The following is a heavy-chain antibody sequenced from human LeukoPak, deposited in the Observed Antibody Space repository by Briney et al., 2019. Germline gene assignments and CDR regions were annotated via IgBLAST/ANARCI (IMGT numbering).Heavy chain of an antibody. Sequence: PSETLSLTCAVYGGSFSGYYWSWIRQPPGKGLEWIGEINHSGSTNYNPSLKSRVTISADTSKNQFSLKLSSVTAADTAVYYCARGLGGYCSGGSCRPHNWFDPWGQGTLVTVSS. D-gene: IGHD2-15*01. V-gene: IGHV4-34*01. CDR3: ARGLGGYCSGGSCRPHNWFDP. CDR1: GGSFSGYY. J-gene: IGHJ5*02. CDR2: INHSGST.